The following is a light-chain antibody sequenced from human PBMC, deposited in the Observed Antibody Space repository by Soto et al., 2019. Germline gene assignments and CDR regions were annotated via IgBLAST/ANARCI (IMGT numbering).Light chain of an antibody. Sequence: EIVLAHSPATLSVSPRGSVTLSCRASLGISINLAWYQQRPGQAPRLLIYGASTRAAGIPPRFTGSGSGTEFTLTISSLQSEDFAVYYCQQSSKCPRTFGQGTKVDI. CDR2: GAS. V-gene: IGKV3-15*01. CDR1: LGISIN. CDR3: QQSSKCPRT. J-gene: IGKJ1*01.